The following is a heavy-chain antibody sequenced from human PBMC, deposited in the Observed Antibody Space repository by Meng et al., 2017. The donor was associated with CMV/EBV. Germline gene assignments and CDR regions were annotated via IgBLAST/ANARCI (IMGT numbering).Heavy chain of an antibody. CDR3: ARAAPDYYDSSGPPDY. CDR1: GGSISSGDYY. Sequence: QVQLQESGPGLVKPSQTLSLTCTVSGGSISSGDYYWSWIRQPPGKGLEWIGYIYYSGSTYYNPSLKSRVTISVDTSKNQFSLKLSSVTAADTAVYYCARAAPDYYDSSGPPDYWGQGTLVTASS. CDR2: IYYSGST. J-gene: IGHJ4*02. V-gene: IGHV4-30-4*08. D-gene: IGHD3-22*01.